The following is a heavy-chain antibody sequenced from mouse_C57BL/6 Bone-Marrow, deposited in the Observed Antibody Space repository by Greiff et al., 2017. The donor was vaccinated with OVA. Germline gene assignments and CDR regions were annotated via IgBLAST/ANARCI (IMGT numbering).Heavy chain of an antibody. D-gene: IGHD1-1*01. J-gene: IGHJ3*01. Sequence: QVQLQQPGAELVMPGASVKLSCKASSYTFTSYWMHWVKQRPGQGLEWIGEIDPSDSYTNYNQKFKGKSTLTVDKSSSTAYMQLSSLTSEDSAVYYCARCLYYYGSSWFAYWGQGTLVTVSA. CDR3: ARCLYYYGSSWFAY. CDR1: SYTFTSYW. V-gene: IGHV1-69*01. CDR2: IDPSDSYT.